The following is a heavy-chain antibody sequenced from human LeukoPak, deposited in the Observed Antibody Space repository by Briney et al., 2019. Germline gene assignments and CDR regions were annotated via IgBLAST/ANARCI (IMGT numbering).Heavy chain of an antibody. Sequence: PGGSLRLSCAASGFTFSSYAMSWVRQAPGKGLEWVSAISGSGGSTYYADSVKGRFTISRDNSKNTLYLQMNSLRAEDTAVYYCAKVVEGSWYYDSSGTTIDYWGQGTLVTVSS. CDR3: AKVVEGSWYYDSSGTTIDY. CDR1: GFTFSSYA. CDR2: ISGSGGST. D-gene: IGHD3-22*01. J-gene: IGHJ4*02. V-gene: IGHV3-23*01.